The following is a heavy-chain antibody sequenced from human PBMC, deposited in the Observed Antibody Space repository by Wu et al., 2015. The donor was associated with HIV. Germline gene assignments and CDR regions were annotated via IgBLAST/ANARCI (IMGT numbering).Heavy chain of an antibody. D-gene: IGHD3-10*01. CDR1: GYTFTSYY. J-gene: IGHJ3*02. Sequence: QVQLVQSGAEVKKPGASVKVSCKASGYTFTSYYMHWVRQAPGQGLEWMGIINPSGGSTSYAQKFQGRVTMTRDTSTSTAYMELSSLRSEDTAVYYCARGWSYYGSGTPDAFDIWGQGTMVTVS. V-gene: IGHV1-46*01. CDR3: ARGWSYYGSGTPDAFDI. CDR2: INPSGGST.